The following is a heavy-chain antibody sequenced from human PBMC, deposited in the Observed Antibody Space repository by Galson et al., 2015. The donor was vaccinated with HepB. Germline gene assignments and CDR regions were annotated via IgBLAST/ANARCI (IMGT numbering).Heavy chain of an antibody. V-gene: IGHV3-49*04. J-gene: IGHJ6*02. Sequence: SLRLSCAASGFTFGDYAMSWVRQAPGKGLEWVGFIRSKAYGGTTEYAASVKGRFTISRDDSKSIAYLQMNSLKTEDTAVYYCTRDRNRLGYCSGGSCYADYYYYGMDVWGQGTTVTVSS. CDR2: IRSKAYGGTT. CDR3: TRDRNRLGYCSGGSCYADYYYYGMDV. D-gene: IGHD2-15*01. CDR1: GFTFGDYA.